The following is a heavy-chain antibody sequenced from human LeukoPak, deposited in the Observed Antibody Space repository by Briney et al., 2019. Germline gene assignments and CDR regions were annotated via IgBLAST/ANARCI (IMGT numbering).Heavy chain of an antibody. V-gene: IGHV3-74*01. D-gene: IGHD3-22*01. Sequence: PGESLRLSCAASGFTFSRYWIHWVRQAPGKGLEWVSRINPDGSTTTYADSVKGRFTISRDNAKNTVYLQMNSLRAEDTALYHCLRVLSGSWDWFDPWGQGTLVTVSS. CDR2: INPDGSTT. CDR3: LRVLSGSWDWFDP. CDR1: GFTFSRYW. J-gene: IGHJ5*02.